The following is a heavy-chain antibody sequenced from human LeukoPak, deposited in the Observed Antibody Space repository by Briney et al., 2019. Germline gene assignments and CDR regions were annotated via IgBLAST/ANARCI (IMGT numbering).Heavy chain of an antibody. CDR3: ARPFFWSGYYKEYYFDY. V-gene: IGHV1-2*02. J-gene: IGHJ4*02. CDR2: INPNSGGT. CDR1: GHTFTGYY. D-gene: IGHD3-3*01. Sequence: ASVKVSCKASGHTFTGYYMHWVRQAPGQGLEWMGWINPNSGGTNYAQKFQGRVTMTRDTSISTAYMELSRLRSDDTAVYYCARPFFWSGYYKEYYFDYWGQGTLVTVSS.